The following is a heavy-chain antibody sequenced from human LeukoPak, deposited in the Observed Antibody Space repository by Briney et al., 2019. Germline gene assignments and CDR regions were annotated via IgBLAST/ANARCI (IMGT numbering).Heavy chain of an antibody. J-gene: IGHJ4*02. Sequence: GGSLRLSCAASGFTFSSYGMHWVRQAPGKGLEWVAVIWYDGSNKYYADSVKGRFTISRDNSKNTLYLQMDTLKTEDTAVYYCAKDAPFTGGGAIVYWGQGTPVTVSS. D-gene: IGHD3-16*01. V-gene: IGHV3-33*06. CDR2: IWYDGSNK. CDR3: AKDAPFTGGGAIVY. CDR1: GFTFSSYG.